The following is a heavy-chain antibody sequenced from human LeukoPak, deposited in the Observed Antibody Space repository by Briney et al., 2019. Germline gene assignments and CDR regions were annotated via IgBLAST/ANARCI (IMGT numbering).Heavy chain of an antibody. J-gene: IGHJ4*02. CDR3: TVAYYSSNSPPNFDY. D-gene: IGHD2-2*01. Sequence: SVKVSCKSSGGTFSSCGISLRRQAPGQGLEWMGGIIPIFGTANYAQKFQGRVTITTDESTSTAYMELSSLRSEHTAVHFCTVAYYSSNSPPNFDYWGQGTLVTVSS. V-gene: IGHV1-69*05. CDR1: GGTFSSCG. CDR2: IIPIFGTA.